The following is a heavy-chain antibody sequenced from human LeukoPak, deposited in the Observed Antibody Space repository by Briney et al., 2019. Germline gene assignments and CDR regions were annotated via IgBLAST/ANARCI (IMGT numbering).Heavy chain of an antibody. D-gene: IGHD2-15*01. CDR3: ARGGGRHGSTPYERDYYYYGKDV. CDR2: MNPNSGNT. V-gene: IGHV1-8*01. Sequence: ASVKVSCKASGYTFTSYDINWVRQATGQGLEWMGWMNPNSGNTGYAQKFQGRVTMTRNTSISTAYMELSSLRSEDTAVYYCARGGGRHGSTPYERDYYYYGKDVWGQGTTVTVSS. J-gene: IGHJ6*02. CDR1: GYTFTSYD.